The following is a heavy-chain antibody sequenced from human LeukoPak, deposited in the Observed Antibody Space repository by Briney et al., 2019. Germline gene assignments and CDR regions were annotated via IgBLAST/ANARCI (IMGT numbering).Heavy chain of an antibody. Sequence: ASVKVSCKASGYTFTGYYMHWVRQAPGQGLEWMGWINPNSGGTNYAQKFQGRVTMTRDTSISTAYMELSRLRSDDTAVYYCAGDYDFWSGYPKYYFDYWGQGTLVTVSS. J-gene: IGHJ4*02. D-gene: IGHD3-3*01. CDR2: INPNSGGT. V-gene: IGHV1-2*02. CDR3: AGDYDFWSGYPKYYFDY. CDR1: GYTFTGYY.